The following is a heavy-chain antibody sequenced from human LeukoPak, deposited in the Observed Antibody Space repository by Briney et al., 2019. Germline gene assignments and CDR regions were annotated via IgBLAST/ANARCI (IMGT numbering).Heavy chain of an antibody. CDR1: GFSFSIYG. CDR2: IRYDGSNK. Sequence: GGSLRLSCAASGFSFSIYGMHWVRQAPGKGLEWVAFIRYDGSNKYYADSVKGRFTISRDNSKNTLYLQMNSLRAEDTAVYYCAKDRMYYDFWSGYSVDAFDIWGQGTMVTVSS. CDR3: AKDRMYYDFWSGYSVDAFDI. V-gene: IGHV3-30*02. D-gene: IGHD3-3*01. J-gene: IGHJ3*02.